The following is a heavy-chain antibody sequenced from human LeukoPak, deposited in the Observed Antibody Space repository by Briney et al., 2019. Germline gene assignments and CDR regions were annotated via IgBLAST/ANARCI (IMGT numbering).Heavy chain of an antibody. J-gene: IGHJ4*02. CDR2: ITGSVGNT. V-gene: IGHV3-23*01. Sequence: PGGSLRLSCAASGFTFSNYAMSWVRQAPGKGLEWVSAITGSVGNTYYADSVKGRFTISRDNSKNTVFLQMNSLRAKDTAVYYCAKWGDYDVLTGYYVSDYWGQGTLVTVSS. D-gene: IGHD3-9*01. CDR3: AKWGDYDVLTGYYVSDY. CDR1: GFTFSNYA.